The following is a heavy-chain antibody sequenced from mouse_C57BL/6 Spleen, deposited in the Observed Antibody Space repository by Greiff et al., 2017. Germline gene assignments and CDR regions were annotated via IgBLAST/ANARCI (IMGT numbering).Heavy chain of an antibody. CDR2: IDPNSGGT. Sequence: VQLQQPGAELVKPGASVKLSCKASGYTFTSYWMHWVKQRPGRGLEWIGRIDPNSGGTKYNEKFKSKATLTVDKPSSTAYMQLSRLTSEDSAVYYCARPHNYYSSSYAMDYWGQGTSVTVSS. V-gene: IGHV1-72*01. D-gene: IGHD1-1*01. J-gene: IGHJ4*01. CDR1: GYTFTSYW. CDR3: ARPHNYYSSSYAMDY.